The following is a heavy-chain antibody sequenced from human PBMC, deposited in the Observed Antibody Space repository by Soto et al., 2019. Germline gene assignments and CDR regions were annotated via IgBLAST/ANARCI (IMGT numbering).Heavy chain of an antibody. CDR1: GGSISSGGYY. CDR3: ARHMYYDSSGYYYDY. J-gene: IGHJ4*02. D-gene: IGHD3-22*01. CDR2: IYYSGST. V-gene: IGHV4-31*03. Sequence: SETLSLTCTVSGGSISSGGYYWSWIRQHPGKGLEWIGYIYYSGSTYYNPSLKSRVTISVDTSKNQFSLKLSSVTAADTAVYYCARHMYYDSSGYYYDYWGQGTLVTVSS.